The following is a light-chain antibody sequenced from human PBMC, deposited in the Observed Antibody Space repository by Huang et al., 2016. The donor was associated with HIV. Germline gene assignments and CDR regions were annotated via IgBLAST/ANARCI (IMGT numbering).Light chain of an antibody. Sequence: VVTQSPATLSVSPGETVTLSCRSSQSVTSNLAWYQQRPGQAPRLLIYGVSARADDIPARFRGGGSGTEFSLTINNLQSEDFAVYYCQHYNTFGQGTKLEIK. CDR2: GVS. J-gene: IGKJ2*01. CDR3: QHYNT. V-gene: IGKV3-15*01. CDR1: QSVTSN.